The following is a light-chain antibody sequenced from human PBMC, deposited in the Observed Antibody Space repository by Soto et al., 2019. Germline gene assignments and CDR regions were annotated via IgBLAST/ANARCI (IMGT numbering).Light chain of an antibody. CDR2: GVS. CDR1: SSDVGAYDY. J-gene: IGLJ3*02. CDR3: CSYAGSSTGV. V-gene: IGLV2-23*02. Sequence: QSALTQPPSASGSPGQSVTISCTGTSSDVGAYDYVSWYQQHPGKAPKLMIYGVSKRPSGISNRFSGSKSGYTASLTISGLQAEDEADYYCCSYAGSSTGVFGGGTKLTVL.